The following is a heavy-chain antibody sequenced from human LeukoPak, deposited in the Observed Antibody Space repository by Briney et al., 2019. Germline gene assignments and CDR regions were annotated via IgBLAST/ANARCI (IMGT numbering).Heavy chain of an antibody. J-gene: IGHJ4*02. Sequence: ASVKVSCKASGYTFTSYGISWVRQAPGQGLEWMGWISAYNGNTNYAQKLQGRVTMTTDTSTSTAYMELRSLRSDDTAVYYCARDGGRDSSGYYPLGLGYWGQGTLVTVSS. CDR1: GYTFTSYG. CDR3: ARDGGRDSSGYYPLGLGY. CDR2: ISAYNGNT. V-gene: IGHV1-18*01. D-gene: IGHD3-22*01.